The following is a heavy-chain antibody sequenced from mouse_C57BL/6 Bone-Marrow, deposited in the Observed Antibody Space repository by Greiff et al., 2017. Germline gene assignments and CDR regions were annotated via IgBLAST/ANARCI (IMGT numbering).Heavy chain of an antibody. D-gene: IGHD1-1*01. CDR1: GYTFTGYW. CDR3: ARWPTGLLPRSYYFDY. V-gene: IGHV1-9*01. CDR2: IFPGSGST. J-gene: IGHJ2*01. Sequence: QVQLKEPGAELMKPGASVKLSCKATGYTFTGYWIEWVKQRPGHGLEWIGEIFPGSGSTNYNEKFKGKATFTVDTSSNTAYMQISSLTTKDSAIYYCARWPTGLLPRSYYFDYWGQGTTLTVSS.